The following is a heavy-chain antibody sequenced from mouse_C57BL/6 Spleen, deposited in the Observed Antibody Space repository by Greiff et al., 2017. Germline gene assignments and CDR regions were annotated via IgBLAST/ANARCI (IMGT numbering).Heavy chain of an antibody. J-gene: IGHJ3*01. V-gene: IGHV1-62-2*01. CDR3: ARHEKKTTVVATRGWFAY. CDR1: GYTFTEYT. Sequence: VQLQQSGAELVKPGASVKLSCKASGYTFTEYTIHWVKQRSGQGLEWIGWFYPGSGSIKYNEKFKDKATLTADKSSSTVYMELSRLTSEDSAVYFCARHEKKTTVVATRGWFAYWGQGTLVTVSA. CDR2: FYPGSGSI. D-gene: IGHD1-1*01.